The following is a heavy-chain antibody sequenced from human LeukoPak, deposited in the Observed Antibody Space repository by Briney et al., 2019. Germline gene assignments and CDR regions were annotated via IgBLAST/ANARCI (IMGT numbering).Heavy chain of an antibody. CDR3: ARDKKAGSPIIS. CDR2: IYTSGST. CDR1: GGSISSYY. V-gene: IGHV4-4*07. D-gene: IGHD6-13*01. J-gene: IGHJ5*02. Sequence: SETLSLTCTVSGGSISSYYWSWIRQPAGKGLEWIGRIYTSGSTNYNPSLKSRVTMSVDTSKNQFSLKLSSVTAADTAVYYCARDKKAGSPIISWAKGTLATVPP.